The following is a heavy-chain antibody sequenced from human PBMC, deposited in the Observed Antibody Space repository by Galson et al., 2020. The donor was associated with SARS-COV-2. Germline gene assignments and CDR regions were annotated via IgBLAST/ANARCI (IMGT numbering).Heavy chain of an antibody. CDR1: GYTFTSYG. CDR2: ISAYNGNT. J-gene: IGHJ4*02. Sequence: ASVKVSCKASGYTFTSYGISWVRQAPGQGLEWMGWISAYNGNTNYAQKLQGRVTMTTDTSTSTAYMELRSLRSDDTAVYYCARSRSIPHDYGDYEDYWGQGTLVTVSS. D-gene: IGHD4-17*01. CDR3: ARSRSIPHDYGDYEDY. V-gene: IGHV1-18*01.